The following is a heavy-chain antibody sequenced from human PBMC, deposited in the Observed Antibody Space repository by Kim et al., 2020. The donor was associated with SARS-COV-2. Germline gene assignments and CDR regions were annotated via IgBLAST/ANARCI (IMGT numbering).Heavy chain of an antibody. Sequence: SETLSLTCSVSGGSISSSDYYWGWIRQPPGKGLEWIATIYYSGSTYYNPSLKGRVTISVDTSKKQFPLRLSSVTAADAAVYYCARHLRNWYFDLWGRGT. V-gene: IGHV4-39*01. CDR1: GGSISSSDYY. CDR3: ARHLRNWYFDL. J-gene: IGHJ2*01. CDR2: IYYSGST.